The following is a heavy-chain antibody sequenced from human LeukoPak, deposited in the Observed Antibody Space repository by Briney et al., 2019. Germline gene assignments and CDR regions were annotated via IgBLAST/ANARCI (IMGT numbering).Heavy chain of an antibody. D-gene: IGHD2-8*01. V-gene: IGHV4-59*08. Sequence: SETLSLTCSVSGGSISDYYWDWIRQPPGKGLEWIGYIHYSGSTNYNPSLKSRVTISVDTSKNQFSLRLEFVTAADTAMYYCARANGSQWFWGQGTLVTVSS. CDR2: IHYSGST. CDR1: GGSISDYY. CDR3: ARANGSQWF. J-gene: IGHJ4*02.